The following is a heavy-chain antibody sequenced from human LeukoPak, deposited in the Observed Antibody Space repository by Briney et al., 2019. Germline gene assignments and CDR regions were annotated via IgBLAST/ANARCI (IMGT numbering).Heavy chain of an antibody. V-gene: IGHV3-30*04. CDR3: ASLWYYYDSSGYYSPDY. D-gene: IGHD3-22*01. CDR2: ISYDGSNK. CDR1: GFTFSSYA. Sequence: GGSLRLSCAASGFTFSSYAMHWVRQAPGKGLEWVTVISYDGSNKYYADSVKGRFTISRDNSKNTLYLQMNSLRAEDTAVYYCASLWYYYDSSGYYSPDYWGQGTLVTVSS. J-gene: IGHJ4*02.